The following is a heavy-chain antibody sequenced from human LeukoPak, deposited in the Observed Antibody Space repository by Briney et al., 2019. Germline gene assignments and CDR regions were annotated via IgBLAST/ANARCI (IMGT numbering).Heavy chain of an antibody. CDR3: ARDLFRYYGSGSYPY. CDR1: GFTFSSYD. D-gene: IGHD3-10*01. V-gene: IGHV3-13*01. CDR2: IRTTGET. Sequence: GGSLRLSCAASGFTFSSYDMYWVRQTTGKGLEWVSAIRTTGETYYLGSVKGRFTISRENAKNSLYLQMNSLRAGDTAVYYCARDLFRYYGSGSYPYWGQGTLVTVSS. J-gene: IGHJ4*02.